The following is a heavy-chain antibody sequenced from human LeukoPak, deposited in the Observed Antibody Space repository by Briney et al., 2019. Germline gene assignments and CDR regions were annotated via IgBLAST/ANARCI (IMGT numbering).Heavy chain of an antibody. J-gene: IGHJ6*03. V-gene: IGHV3-21*01. D-gene: IGHD6-19*01. CDR2: ISSSSSYI. CDR3: AREADYSSGYYYYYYYMDV. CDR1: GFTFSSYS. Sequence: GGSLRLSCAASGFTFSSYSMNWVRQAPGKGLEWVSSISSSSSYIYYADSVKGRFTISRDNARNSLYLQMNSLRAEDTAVYYCAREADYSSGYYYYYYYMDVWGKGTTVTVSS.